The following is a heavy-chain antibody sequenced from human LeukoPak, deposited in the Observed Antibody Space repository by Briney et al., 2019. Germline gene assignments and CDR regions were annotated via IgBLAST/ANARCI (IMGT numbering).Heavy chain of an antibody. CDR1: GGSISSGCYY. J-gene: IGHJ4*02. Sequence: PSETLSLTCTVSGGSISSGCYYWSWIRQPAGKGLEWFGRIYTSGSTNYNPSLKSRVTISVDTSKNQFSLKLSSVTAADTAVYYCASEAAAGGFDYWGQGTLVTVSS. D-gene: IGHD6-13*01. CDR3: ASEAAAGGFDY. CDR2: IYTSGST. V-gene: IGHV4-61*02.